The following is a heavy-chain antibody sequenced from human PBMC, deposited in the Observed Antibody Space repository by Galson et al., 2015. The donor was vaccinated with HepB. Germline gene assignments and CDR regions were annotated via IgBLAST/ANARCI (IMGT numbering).Heavy chain of an antibody. D-gene: IGHD3-3*01. J-gene: IGHJ4*02. CDR3: IRQDDFWTNGYFDY. CDR2: MGTGGGNT. Sequence: SLRLSCAVSGFTFITYEMNWVRQGTRKGLEWISYMGTGGGNTDYADTVKGRFSISRDNAENSLFLQMNSLRAEDTAVYYCIRQDDFWTNGYFDYWGQGILVSVSS. CDR1: GFTFITYE. V-gene: IGHV3-48*03.